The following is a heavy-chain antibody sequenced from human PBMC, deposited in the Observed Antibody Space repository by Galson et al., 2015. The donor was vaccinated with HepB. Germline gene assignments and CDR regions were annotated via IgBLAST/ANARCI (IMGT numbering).Heavy chain of an antibody. V-gene: IGHV1-69*04. J-gene: IGHJ2*01. CDR2: IIPILGIA. D-gene: IGHD2-15*01. CDR3: ARDRDVVVVAATDWYFDL. Sequence: SVKVSCKASGGTFSSYTISWVRQAPGQGLEWMGRIIPILGIANYAQKFQGRVTITADKSTSTAYMELSSLRSEDTAVYYCARDRDVVVVAATDWYFDLWGRGTLVTVSS. CDR1: GGTFSSYT.